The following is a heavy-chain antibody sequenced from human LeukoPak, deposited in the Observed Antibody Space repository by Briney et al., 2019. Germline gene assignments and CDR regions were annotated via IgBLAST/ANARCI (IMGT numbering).Heavy chain of an antibody. CDR2: ISSSGGTM. V-gene: IGHV3-48*03. D-gene: IGHD2-2*02. CDR1: GFTFSSNE. J-gene: IGHJ3*02. CDR3: ARSSPHCSSTSCYNDAFDI. Sequence: GGSLRLSCAASGFTFSSNEMNWVRQAPGKGLEWVSYISSSGGTMFYADSVKGRFTNSRDNAKNSVYLQMNSLRAEDTAVYYCARSSPHCSSTSCYNDAFDIWGQGTMVTVSS.